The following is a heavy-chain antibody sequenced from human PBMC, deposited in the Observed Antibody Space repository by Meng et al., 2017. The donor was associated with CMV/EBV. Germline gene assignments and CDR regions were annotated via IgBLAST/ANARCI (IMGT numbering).Heavy chain of an antibody. V-gene: IGHV4-39*02. CDR2: IYYSGTT. D-gene: IGHD2-2*01. CDR3: ARVGIYCSGTSCDMWEGDS. CDR1: GDSITNCAYY. J-gene: IGHJ4*02. Sequence: SETLSLTCTISGDSITNCAYYWGWIRQPPGKGLEWIGNIYYSGTTYYTPSLKSRVTISIDTSENHFSLRLSSVTAADTAVYYCARVGIYCSGTSCDMWEGDSWGQGTLVTVSS.